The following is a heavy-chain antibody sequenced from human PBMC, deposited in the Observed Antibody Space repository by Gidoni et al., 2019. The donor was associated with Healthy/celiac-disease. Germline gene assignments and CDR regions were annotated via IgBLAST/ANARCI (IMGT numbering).Heavy chain of an antibody. CDR2: IIPIFGTA. CDR1: GGTFSSYA. CDR3: ASLVVPAAHYYYYMDV. Sequence: QVQPVQSGAVVKTPGSSVKVSCKASGGTFSSYAISWVRQAPGQGLEWMGGIIPIFGTANYAQKFQGRVTITADKSTSTAYMELSSLRSEDTAVYYCASLVVPAAHYYYYMDVWGKGTTVTVSS. J-gene: IGHJ6*03. D-gene: IGHD2-2*01. V-gene: IGHV1-69*06.